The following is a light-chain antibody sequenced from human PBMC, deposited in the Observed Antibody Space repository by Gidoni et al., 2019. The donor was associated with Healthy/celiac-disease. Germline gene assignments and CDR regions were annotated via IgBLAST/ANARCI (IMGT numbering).Light chain of an antibody. CDR3: HQYNNWPPYT. Sequence: DIEMTQSPATLSVSPGERATLACRASQSVSSNLAWYQQKPGQAPRLLIYGASTRATGIPARFSGSGSGTEFTLTISSLQSEDFAVFFCHQYNNWPPYTFGQGTKLEIK. CDR1: QSVSSN. CDR2: GAS. V-gene: IGKV3-15*01. J-gene: IGKJ2*01.